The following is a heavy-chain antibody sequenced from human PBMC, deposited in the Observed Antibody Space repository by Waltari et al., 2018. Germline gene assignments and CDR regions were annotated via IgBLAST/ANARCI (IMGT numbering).Heavy chain of an antibody. V-gene: IGHV1-2*06. CDR1: GYTFTGYN. CDR2: INPNSGGT. J-gene: IGHJ6*04. Sequence: QVQLGQSGAEVKKPGASVKFSCKASGYTFTGYNMHCVRQAPGQGLEWMGRINPNSGGTNYAQKFQGRVTMTRDTSISTAYMELSRLRSDDTAVYYCARDYYDFWSGHLQDVWGKGTTVTVSS. D-gene: IGHD3-3*01. CDR3: ARDYYDFWSGHLQDV.